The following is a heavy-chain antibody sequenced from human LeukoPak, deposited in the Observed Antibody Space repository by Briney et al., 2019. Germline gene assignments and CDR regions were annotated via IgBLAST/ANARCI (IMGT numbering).Heavy chain of an antibody. V-gene: IGHV3-23*01. CDR3: AKDSSSWYLVAYFDY. D-gene: IGHD6-13*01. CDR2: ISGSGGST. Sequence: GGSLRLSCAASGFTFSSYGMSWVRQAPGKGLEWVSAISGSGGSTYYADSVKGRFTISRDNSKNTLYLQMNSLGAEDTAVYYCAKDSSSWYLVAYFDYWGQGTLVTVSS. CDR1: GFTFSSYG. J-gene: IGHJ4*02.